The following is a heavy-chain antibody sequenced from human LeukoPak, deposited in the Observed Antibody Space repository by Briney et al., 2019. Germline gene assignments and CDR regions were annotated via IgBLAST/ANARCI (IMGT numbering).Heavy chain of an antibody. V-gene: IGHV1-18*01. Sequence: GASVKVSCKASGYTFTSYGISWVRQAPGQGLEWMGWISAYNGNTNYAQKLQGRVTMTTDTSTSTAYMELSSLRSEDTAVYYCARANNRLRYFDWWDYWGQGTLVTVSS. CDR2: ISAYNGNT. D-gene: IGHD3-9*01. CDR1: GYTFTSYG. J-gene: IGHJ4*02. CDR3: ARANNRLRYFDWWDY.